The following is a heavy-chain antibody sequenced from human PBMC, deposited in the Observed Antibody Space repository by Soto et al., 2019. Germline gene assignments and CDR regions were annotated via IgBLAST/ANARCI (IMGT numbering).Heavy chain of an antibody. CDR3: AKDMGYSSGWYSLGQSDY. CDR1: GFTFDDYA. J-gene: IGHJ4*02. CDR2: ISWNSGSI. V-gene: IGHV3-9*01. D-gene: IGHD6-19*01. Sequence: GGSLRLSCAASGFTFDDYAMHWVRQAPGKGLEWVSGISWNSGSIGYADSVKGRFTISRDNAKNSLYLQMNSLRAEDTALYYCAKDMGYSSGWYSLGQSDYWGQGTLVTVSS.